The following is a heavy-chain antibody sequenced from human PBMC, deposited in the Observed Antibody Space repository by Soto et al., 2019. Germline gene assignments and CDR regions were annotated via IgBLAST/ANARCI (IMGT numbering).Heavy chain of an antibody. V-gene: IGHV6-1*01. CDR3: ARLIGNRWLDS. J-gene: IGHJ5*01. CDR1: GDRVSSSSVT. Sequence: PSQTLSXTCAISGDRVSSSSVTWNWIRQSPSRGLEWLGRTYYRSKWYNDYAESVKSRITINPDTSKNQFSLHLNSVTPEDTAVYYCARLIGNRWLDSWGQGTLVTVSS. CDR2: TYYRSKWYN. D-gene: IGHD2-8*01.